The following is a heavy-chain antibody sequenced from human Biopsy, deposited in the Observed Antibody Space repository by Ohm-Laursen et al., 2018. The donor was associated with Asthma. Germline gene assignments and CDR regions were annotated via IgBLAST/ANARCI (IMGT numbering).Heavy chain of an antibody. CDR1: GFTFSSYD. Sequence: SLRLSCAASGFTFSSYDMHWVRQAPGKGLEYVSGISNNGGRTNYGDSVKGRFTISRDNSKNTLYLQMNSLRAEDTAVYYCASTTPSIVVVARAGAFDIWGQGTMVTVSS. CDR3: ASTTPSIVVVARAGAFDI. V-gene: IGHV3-64*04. D-gene: IGHD3-22*01. J-gene: IGHJ3*02. CDR2: ISNNGGRT.